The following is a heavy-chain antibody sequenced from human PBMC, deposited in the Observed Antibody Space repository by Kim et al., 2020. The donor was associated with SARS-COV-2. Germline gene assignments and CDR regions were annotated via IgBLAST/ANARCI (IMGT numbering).Heavy chain of an antibody. V-gene: IGHV4-31*03. CDR1: GGSISSGGYY. CDR2: IYYSGST. Sequence: SETLSLTCTVSGGSISSGGYYWSWIRQHPGKGLEWIGYIYYSGSTYYNPSLKSRVTISVDTSKNQFSLKLSSVTAADTAVYYCARGWGYGHYYFDYWGQGTLVTVSS. D-gene: IGHD5-12*01. J-gene: IGHJ4*02. CDR3: ARGWGYGHYYFDY.